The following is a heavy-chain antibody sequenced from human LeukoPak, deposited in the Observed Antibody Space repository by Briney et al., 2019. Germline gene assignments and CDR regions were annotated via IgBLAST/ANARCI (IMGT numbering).Heavy chain of an antibody. V-gene: IGHV4-59*12. CDR3: AREGSSWYDFDY. CDR2: IYYSGST. D-gene: IGHD6-13*01. J-gene: IGHJ4*02. Sequence: PSETLSLTCTVSGGSISSYYWSWIRQPPGKGLEWIGYIYYSGSTNYNPSLKSRVTISVDTSKNQFSLKLSSVTAADTAVYYCAREGSSWYDFDYWGQGTLVTVSS. CDR1: GGSISSYY.